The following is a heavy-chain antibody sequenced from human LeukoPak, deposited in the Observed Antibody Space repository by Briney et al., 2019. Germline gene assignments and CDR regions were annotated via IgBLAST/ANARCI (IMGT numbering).Heavy chain of an antibody. D-gene: IGHD5-18*01. CDR2: VSSGFHA. V-gene: IGHV3-13*01. CDR1: GFTLGGHK. Sequence: GGSRSLSCTAPGFTLGGHKRHWFRKIQGQVLGWVAAVSSGFHAFFADSVQGRFTVSREDARNSLYLQMNSLRAGDTAVYYCVREARGYHYTYFDYWGQGTLVTVSS. J-gene: IGHJ4*02. CDR3: VREARGYHYTYFDY.